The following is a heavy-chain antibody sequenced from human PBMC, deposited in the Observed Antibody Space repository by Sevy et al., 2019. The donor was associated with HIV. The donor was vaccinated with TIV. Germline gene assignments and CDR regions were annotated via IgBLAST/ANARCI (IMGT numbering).Heavy chain of an antibody. V-gene: IGHV1-24*01. J-gene: IGHJ2*01. Sequence: ASVKVSCKVSGYTPTELCIHWVRQAPGEGLEWMGGFDPEDGKTIYAQKFQGRVTMTEETSTDTAYMELTSLRSDDTAMYYCATLPYIPVTRLPQYFDLWGRGTLVTVSS. D-gene: IGHD4-17*01. CDR3: ATLPYIPVTRLPQYFDL. CDR1: GYTPTELC. CDR2: FDPEDGKT.